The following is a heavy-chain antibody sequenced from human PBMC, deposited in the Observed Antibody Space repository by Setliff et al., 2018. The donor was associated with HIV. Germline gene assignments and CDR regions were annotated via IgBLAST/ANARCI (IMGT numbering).Heavy chain of an antibody. D-gene: IGHD1-26*01. V-gene: IGHV4-39*01. Sequence: SETLSLTCTVSGGSISSSSYYWGWIRQPPGKGLEWIGSIYYSGSGYYNPSLKSRVTISVDTSKNQFSLNLSSMTAADTAVYYCARHYQHSWVGVDYYFMDVWGKGTTVTVSS. CDR2: IYYSGSG. CDR1: GGSISSSSYY. J-gene: IGHJ6*03. CDR3: ARHYQHSWVGVDYYFMDV.